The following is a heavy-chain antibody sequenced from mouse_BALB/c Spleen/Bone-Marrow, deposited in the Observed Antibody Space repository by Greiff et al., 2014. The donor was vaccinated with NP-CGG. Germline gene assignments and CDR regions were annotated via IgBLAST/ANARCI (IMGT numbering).Heavy chain of an antibody. J-gene: IGHJ4*01. D-gene: IGHD2-14*01. Sequence: EVQLQQSGTVLARPGASVKMSCKASGYTFTSYWMHWVKQRPGQGLEWIGAIYPGNSDTSYSQKFKGKAKLTAVTSTSTAYMELSSLTNEDSAVYYCTGCVRRYYYAMDYWGQGTSVTVSS. CDR3: TGCVRRYYYAMDY. CDR1: GYTFTSYW. V-gene: IGHV1-5*01. CDR2: IYPGNSDT.